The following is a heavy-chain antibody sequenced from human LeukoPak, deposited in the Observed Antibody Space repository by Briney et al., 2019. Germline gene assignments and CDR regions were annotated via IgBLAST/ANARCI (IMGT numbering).Heavy chain of an antibody. CDR1: GFTFSSFA. V-gene: IGHV3-30*04. J-gene: IGHJ4*02. CDR2: ISYDGTKK. Sequence: GGSLRLSCAASGFTFSSFAMHWVRQAPAKGLEWEAVISYDGTKKYYADSVKGRFTISRDNSNNTLYLQMNSLRAEDTAVYYCARAYCSGTSCYAPDYWGQGTLVTVSS. D-gene: IGHD2-2*01. CDR3: ARAYCSGTSCYAPDY.